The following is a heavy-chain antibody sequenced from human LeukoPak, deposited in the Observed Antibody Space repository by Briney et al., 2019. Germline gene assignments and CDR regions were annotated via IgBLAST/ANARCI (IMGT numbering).Heavy chain of an antibody. CDR1: GFTFSNYG. CDR3: AKDLVVRETTPLPFDY. CDR2: IITSGGRT. V-gene: IGHV3-23*01. Sequence: TGGSLRLSCAASGFTFSNYGMSWVRQAPGRGLEWVSSIITSGGRTYYADSVKGRFTISRDNSKNTLYLQMNSLRAEDTAVYFCAKDLVVRETTPLPFDYWGQGTLVTVSS. J-gene: IGHJ4*02. D-gene: IGHD3-10*01.